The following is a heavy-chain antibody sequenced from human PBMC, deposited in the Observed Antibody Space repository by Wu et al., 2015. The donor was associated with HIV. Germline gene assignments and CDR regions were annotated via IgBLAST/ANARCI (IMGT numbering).Heavy chain of an antibody. CDR2: ISAYNGNT. Sequence: VQMVQSGADVKRPGTTLKVSCSVSGFTFINYYISWVRQAPGQGLEWMGWISAYNGNTNYAQKLQGRVTMTTDTSTSTAYMELRSLRSDDTAVYYCARERTTVTTFGYYYYGMDVWGQGTTVTVSS. D-gene: IGHD4-17*01. V-gene: IGHV1-18*04. CDR3: ARERTTVTTFGYYYYGMDV. J-gene: IGHJ6*02. CDR1: GFTFINYY.